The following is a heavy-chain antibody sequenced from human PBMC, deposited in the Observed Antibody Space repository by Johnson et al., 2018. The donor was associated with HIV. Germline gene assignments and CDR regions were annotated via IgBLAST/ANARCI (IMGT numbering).Heavy chain of an antibody. CDR3: TKFVGYCSGGGCNTPGDV. V-gene: IGHV3-7*05. CDR2: IKQDGSDK. D-gene: IGHD2-15*01. J-gene: IGHJ3*01. Sequence: VQLVESGGGLVQPGGSLRLSCAASGFTFSSYYMSWVRQAPGKGLAWVANIKQDGSDKYYVDSVTGRFTISRDNAKNSLYLQMNSLTAEDTATYYCTKFVGYCSGGGCNTPGDVWGQGTMVTVSS. CDR1: GFTFSSYY.